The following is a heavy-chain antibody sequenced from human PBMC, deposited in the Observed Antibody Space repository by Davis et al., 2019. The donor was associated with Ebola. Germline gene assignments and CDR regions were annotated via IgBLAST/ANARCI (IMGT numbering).Heavy chain of an antibody. CDR2: INSDGRTT. V-gene: IGHV3-74*01. CDR1: EFTFSPYW. CDR3: ARDLGMGRRVDAFDI. Sequence: HTGGSLRLSCAASEFTFSPYWMHWVRQAPGKGLVWVSRINSDGRTTAYADSVKGRFTISRDNAKNTLYLQMNTLRAEDTAVYYCARDLGMGRRVDAFDIWGQGTMVTVSS. J-gene: IGHJ3*02. D-gene: IGHD1-26*01.